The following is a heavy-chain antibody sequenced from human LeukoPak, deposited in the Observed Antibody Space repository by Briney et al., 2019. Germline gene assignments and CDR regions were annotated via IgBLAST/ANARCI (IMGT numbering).Heavy chain of an antibody. CDR3: ARNYYGSGSHAEDY. D-gene: IGHD3-10*01. CDR2: INPNSGGT. Sequence: ASVKVSCKASGYTFTGYYMHWVRQAPGQGLEWMGWINPNSGGTNYAQKFQGRVTMTRDTSISTAYKELSRLRSDDTAVYYCARNYYGSGSHAEDYWGQGTLVTVSS. V-gene: IGHV1-2*02. CDR1: GYTFTGYY. J-gene: IGHJ4*02.